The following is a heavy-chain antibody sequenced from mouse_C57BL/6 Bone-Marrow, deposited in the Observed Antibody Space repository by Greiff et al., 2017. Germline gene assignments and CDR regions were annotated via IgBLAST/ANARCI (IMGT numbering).Heavy chain of an antibody. CDR3: ARNLYDYDFFYDMDY. CDR1: GFSLTSYG. Sequence: QVQLQQSGPGLVQPSQCLSITCTASGFSLTSYGVHWVRQSPGKGLEWLGVIWSGGSTDYNAAFISRLSISKDNSTSHVFFKMNSLQAYENTIDYCARNLYDYDFFYDMDYWGQGTSVTVSS. D-gene: IGHD2-4*01. V-gene: IGHV2-2*01. CDR2: IWSGGST. J-gene: IGHJ4*01.